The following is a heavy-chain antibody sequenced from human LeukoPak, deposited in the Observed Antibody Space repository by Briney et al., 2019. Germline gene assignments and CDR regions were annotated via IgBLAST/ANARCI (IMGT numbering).Heavy chain of an antibody. V-gene: IGHV3-7*01. Sequence: GGSLRLSCAASGFTFSSYWMSWVRQAPGKGLEWVANIKQDGSEKYYVDSVKGRFTISRDNAKNSLYLQMNSLRAEDTAVYYCAREWGITMVRGVRLRHYGMDVWGQGTTVTVSS. D-gene: IGHD3-10*01. CDR3: AREWGITMVRGVRLRHYGMDV. CDR2: IKQDGSEK. J-gene: IGHJ6*02. CDR1: GFTFSSYW.